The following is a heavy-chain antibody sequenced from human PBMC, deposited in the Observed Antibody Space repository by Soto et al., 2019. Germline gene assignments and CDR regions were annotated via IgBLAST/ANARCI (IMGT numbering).Heavy chain of an antibody. CDR3: ARGGYSTLQTNYYYYYGMDV. V-gene: IGHV1-69*01. CDR1: GGTFSSYA. CDR2: IIPIFGTA. J-gene: IGHJ6*02. Sequence: QVQLVQSGAEVKKPGSSVKVSCKASGGTFSSYAISWVRQAPGQGLEWMGGIIPIFGTANYAQKFQGRVTITADESTSTAYMELSSLRSEDTAVYYCARGGYSTLQTNYYYYYGMDVWGQGTTVTVSS. D-gene: IGHD6-13*01.